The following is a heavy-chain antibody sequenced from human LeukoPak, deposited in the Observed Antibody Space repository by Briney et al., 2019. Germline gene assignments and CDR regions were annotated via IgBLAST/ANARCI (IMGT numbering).Heavy chain of an antibody. V-gene: IGHV3-7*01. CDR1: GFSFSTYW. Sequence: GGPLRLSCTASGFSFSTYWMSWVRQAPGKGLEWVANIKQDGSDKYYVDSVKGRFTISRDNAKNSLYLQMNSLRAEDSALYYCARASAVAGTTDYWGQGTLVTVSS. J-gene: IGHJ4*02. CDR2: IKQDGSDK. D-gene: IGHD6-19*01. CDR3: ARASAVAGTTDY.